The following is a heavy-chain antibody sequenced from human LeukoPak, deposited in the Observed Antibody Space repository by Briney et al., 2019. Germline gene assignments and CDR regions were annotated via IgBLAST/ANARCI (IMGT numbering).Heavy chain of an antibody. V-gene: IGHV4-59*01. D-gene: IGHD2-21*02. CDR2: IYYGGST. CDR3: ARGGDCGGDCYSFWYFDL. J-gene: IGHJ2*01. Sequence: KPSETLSLTCTVSGGSISHYYWSWLRQPPGKELEWIGYIYYGGSTKCNPSLRSPVSISLDTSKNQFSLQLGSVTAADTAVYYCARGGDCGGDCYSFWYFDLWGRGTLVTVSS. CDR1: GGSISHYY.